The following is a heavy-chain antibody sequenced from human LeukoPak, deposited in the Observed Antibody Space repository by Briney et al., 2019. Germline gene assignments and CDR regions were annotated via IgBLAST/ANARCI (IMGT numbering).Heavy chain of an antibody. CDR2: INHSGST. D-gene: IGHD6-6*01. CDR3: ARGEYSSSFPLNYFDY. V-gene: IGHV4-34*01. CDR1: GGSFSGYY. J-gene: IGHJ4*02. Sequence: SETLSLTCAVYGGSFSGYYRSWIRQPPGKGLEWIGEINHSGSTNYNPSLESRVTISVDTSKNQFSLKLSSVTAEDTAVYYCARGEYSSSFPLNYFDYWGQGTLVTVSS.